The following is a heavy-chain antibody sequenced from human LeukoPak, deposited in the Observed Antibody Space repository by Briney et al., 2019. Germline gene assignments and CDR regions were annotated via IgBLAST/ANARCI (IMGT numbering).Heavy chain of an antibody. V-gene: IGHV3-33*06. CDR1: GFTFGTYD. D-gene: IGHD3-10*01. J-gene: IGHJ4*02. CDR2: MWSDGSNT. CDR3: AKDPMVRGLTYDY. Sequence: GGSLRLSCAVSGFTFGTYDIHWVRQAPGMGLEWVAVMWSDGSNTYYADSVKGRFTISRDNSKNTLYLQMNSLRAEDMAVYYCAKDPMVRGLTYDYWGQGTLVTVSS.